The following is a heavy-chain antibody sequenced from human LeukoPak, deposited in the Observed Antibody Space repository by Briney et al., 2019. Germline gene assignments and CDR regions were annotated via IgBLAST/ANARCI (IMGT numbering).Heavy chain of an antibody. CDR2: ISGSGGDT. CDR1: GLTFTNSA. J-gene: IGHJ4*02. CDR3: AKDHMVRGVIMTHFDY. Sequence: GGSLRLSCAASGLTFTNSALSWVRQAPGKGLQWVSSISGSGGDTHYADSVKGRFTVSRDNSKSTLYLQMNSLRAEDTAIYYCAKDHMVRGVIMTHFDYWGQGTLVTVSS. D-gene: IGHD3-10*01. V-gene: IGHV3-23*01.